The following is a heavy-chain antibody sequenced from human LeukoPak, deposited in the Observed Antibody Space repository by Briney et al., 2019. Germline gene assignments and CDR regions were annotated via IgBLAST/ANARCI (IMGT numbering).Heavy chain of an antibody. CDR2: ISGSGGST. CDR1: GFTFSSYA. J-gene: IGHJ4*02. CDR3: AKGDYYDSSGYYDY. Sequence: GGSLRLSCAASGFTFSSYAMSWVRQAPGKGLEWVSAISGSGGSTYYADSVKGRFTISRDNSRNTLYLQMNSLRAEDTAVYYCAKGDYYDSSGYYDYWGQGTLVTVSS. V-gene: IGHV3-23*01. D-gene: IGHD3-22*01.